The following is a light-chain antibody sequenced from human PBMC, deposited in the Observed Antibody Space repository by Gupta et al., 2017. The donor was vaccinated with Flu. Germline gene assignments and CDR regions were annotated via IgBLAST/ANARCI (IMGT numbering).Light chain of an antibody. V-gene: IGLV1-51*02. CDR3: GKWDSSLSAAPWV. J-gene: IGLJ3*02. CDR1: SSNIGNNY. CDR2: ENN. Sequence: QSVLTQPPSVSAAPGQKVTISCSGSSSNIGNNYVSWYQQLPGTAPKLLIYENNKRPSGIPDRFSGSKSGTSATLGITGLQTGDEADYYCGKWDSSLSAAPWVFGGGTKLTVL.